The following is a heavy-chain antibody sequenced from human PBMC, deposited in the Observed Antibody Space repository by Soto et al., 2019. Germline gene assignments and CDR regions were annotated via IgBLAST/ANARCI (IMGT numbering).Heavy chain of an antibody. CDR3: ARLRRDWGDAFDL. J-gene: IGHJ3*01. Sequence: QVQLVQSGADVKKPGSSVKVSCKTSGGPFGSSAISWVRQAPAQGLEWMGEIIPVFDKANYAQNFQGRLTITADEPTGTVFMPLSSLRSEDTAAYFCARLRRDWGDAFDLWGLGTFVTVSS. CDR1: GGPFGSSA. D-gene: IGHD3-16*01. V-gene: IGHV1-69*01. CDR2: IIPVFDKA.